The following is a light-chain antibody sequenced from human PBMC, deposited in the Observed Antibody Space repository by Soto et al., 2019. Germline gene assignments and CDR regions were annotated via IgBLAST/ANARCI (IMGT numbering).Light chain of an antibody. CDR1: RSDVGGYNY. CDR2: DVS. Sequence: QSVLTQPRSVSGSPGQSVTISCTGSRSDVGGYNYVSWYQQHPGKPPKLMIYDVSKRPSGVPGRFSGSKSGNTASLTISGLQAEDEADYYCCSYGGGYTPLLFGGGTQLTVL. CDR3: CSYGGGYTPLL. J-gene: IGLJ2*01. V-gene: IGLV2-11*01.